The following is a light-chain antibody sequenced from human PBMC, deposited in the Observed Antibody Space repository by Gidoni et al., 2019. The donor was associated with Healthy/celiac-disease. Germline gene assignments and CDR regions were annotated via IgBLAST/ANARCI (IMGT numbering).Light chain of an antibody. Sequence: EIVLTQSPATLSLSPGERAALSCRASQRVSSYLAWYQQKPGQAPRLLIYDASNRATGIPARFSGSVSGTDFTLTISSLEPEDFAVYYCQQRSNWPLLPFGGGTQVEIK. CDR2: DAS. V-gene: IGKV3-11*01. CDR1: QRVSSY. CDR3: QQRSNWPLLP. J-gene: IGKJ4*01.